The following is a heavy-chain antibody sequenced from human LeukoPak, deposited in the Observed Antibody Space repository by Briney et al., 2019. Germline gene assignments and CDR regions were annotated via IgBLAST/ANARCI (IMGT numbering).Heavy chain of an antibody. CDR3: ASKRGYSYGLDY. J-gene: IGHJ4*02. V-gene: IGHV1-69*13. D-gene: IGHD5-18*01. Sequence: SVKLSCKASGGTFSSYAISWVRQAPGQGLEWMGGIIPIFGTANYAQKFHGRVTITADESTSAGYNELSRLRSEDTAVYYCASKRGYSYGLDYWGQGTLVTVSS. CDR1: GGTFSSYA. CDR2: IIPIFGTA.